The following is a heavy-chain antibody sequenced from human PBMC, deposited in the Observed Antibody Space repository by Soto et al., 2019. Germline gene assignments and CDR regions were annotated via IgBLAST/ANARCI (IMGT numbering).Heavy chain of an antibody. J-gene: IGHJ6*02. Sequence: QVQLVQSGAEVKKSGSSVKVSCKASGGTFSSYAISWVRQAPGQGLEWMGGIIPIFGSVKYAQKFQGRVTITADDSTSTAYMELSSLRSDGTAVYFCARAATVVIFNQGHDDGMDVWGQGTKVTVSS. V-gene: IGHV1-69*01. CDR1: GGTFSSYA. CDR2: IIPIFGSV. CDR3: ARAATVVIFNQGHDDGMDV. D-gene: IGHD4-17*01.